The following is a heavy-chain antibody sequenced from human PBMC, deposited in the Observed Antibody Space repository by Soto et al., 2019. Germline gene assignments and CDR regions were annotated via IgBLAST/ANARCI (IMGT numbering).Heavy chain of an antibody. Sequence: QVQLQESGPGLVKPSETLSLTCTVSGGSISSYYWSWIRQPPGKGLEWIGYIYYSGSTNYNPSLTSRFTLSVDTSKNQFSLKLSSVTAADTAVYYGARVLCGSNCWFDPWGQGTLVTVSS. CDR2: IYYSGST. D-gene: IGHD1-1*01. CDR1: GGSISSYY. CDR3: ARVLCGSNCWFDP. J-gene: IGHJ5*02. V-gene: IGHV4-59*01.